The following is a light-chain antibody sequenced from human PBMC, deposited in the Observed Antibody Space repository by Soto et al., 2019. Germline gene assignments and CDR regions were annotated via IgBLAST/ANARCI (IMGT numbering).Light chain of an antibody. CDR3: GSYASATLI. V-gene: IGLV2-14*01. Sequence: GVSSRFSGSKSGNTASLTISGLQTEDEADYYCGSYASATLIFGGGTKVTVL. J-gene: IGLJ2*01.